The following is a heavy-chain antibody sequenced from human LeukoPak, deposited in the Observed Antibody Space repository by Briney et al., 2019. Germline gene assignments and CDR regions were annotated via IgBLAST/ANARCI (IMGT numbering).Heavy chain of an antibody. D-gene: IGHD3-22*01. J-gene: IGHJ4*02. CDR3: ARALYDSSGYYYAH. V-gene: IGHV4-34*01. CDR2: INHSGST. Sequence: SETLSLTCAAYGGSFSGYYWSWIRQPPGKGLEWIGEINHSGSTNYNPSLKSRVTISVDTSKNQFSLRLSSVTAADTAVYYCARALYDSSGYYYAHWGQGTLVTVSS. CDR1: GGSFSGYY.